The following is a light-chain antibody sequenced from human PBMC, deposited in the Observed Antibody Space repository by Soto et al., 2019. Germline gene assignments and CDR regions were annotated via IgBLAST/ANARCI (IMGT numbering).Light chain of an antibody. J-gene: IGLJ3*02. CDR3: CSYADYSDSWV. CDR2: DVT. Sequence: ALTQPRSVSGSPGQSVTISCTGTSSDVGGYNYVSWYQQHPGKAPKVMIYDVTRRPSGVPDRFSGSKSGNTASLTISGLQAEDEADYYCCSYADYSDSWVFGGGTKLTVL. CDR1: SSDVGGYNY. V-gene: IGLV2-11*01.